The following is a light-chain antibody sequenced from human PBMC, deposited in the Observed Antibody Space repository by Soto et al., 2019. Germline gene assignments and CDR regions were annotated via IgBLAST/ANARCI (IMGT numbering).Light chain of an antibody. CDR2: GAS. CDR3: QQRTDRPPWT. Sequence: ETVMTQSPATLSVWPGERATLSCRASQSVSSKLAWYQQKPGQAPRLLIYGASTRATGLPARISGSGSGTDFTLSISSLEPEDFAVYYCQQRTDRPPWTFRQGTRLEIK. CDR1: QSVSSK. J-gene: IGKJ5*01. V-gene: IGKV3-11*01.